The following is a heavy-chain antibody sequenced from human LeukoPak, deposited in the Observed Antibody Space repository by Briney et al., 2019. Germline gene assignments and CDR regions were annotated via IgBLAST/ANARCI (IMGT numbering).Heavy chain of an antibody. Sequence: GGSLRFSCAASGFTFSSYAMTWVRQAPGKGLEWVSIISGSGGSTYYADSVKGRFTISRDNSKNTLYLQMNSLRAEDTAVYYCARTNPYFDSSRSLDYWGQGTLVTVSS. CDR3: ARTNPYFDSSRSLDY. CDR1: GFTFSSYA. J-gene: IGHJ4*02. D-gene: IGHD3-22*01. V-gene: IGHV3-23*01. CDR2: ISGSGGST.